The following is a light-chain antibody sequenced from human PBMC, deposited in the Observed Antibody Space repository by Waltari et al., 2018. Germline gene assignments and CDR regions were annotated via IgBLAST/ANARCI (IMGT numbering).Light chain of an antibody. J-gene: IGLJ1*01. Sequence: QSALTQPASVSGSTGQSITIPCTAANSNVDTLHLVPWYQHHPGRNPTLLIYEISQRPSGISNRFSGSKSGNTTSLTIAGLQPEDEADYFCCSFAGYGIYVFGSGTQVSVL. CDR2: EIS. CDR3: CSFAGYGIYV. CDR1: NSNVDTLHL. V-gene: IGLV2-23*02.